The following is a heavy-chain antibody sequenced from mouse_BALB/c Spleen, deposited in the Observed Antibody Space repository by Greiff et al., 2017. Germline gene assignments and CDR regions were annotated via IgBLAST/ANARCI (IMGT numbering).Heavy chain of an antibody. Sequence: EVQLQQSGPGLVKPSQSLSLTCTVTGYSITSDYAWNWIRQFPGNKLEWMGYISYSGSTSYNPSLKSRISITRDTSKNQFFLQLNSVTTEDTATYYCASSLAWSSNYFDYWGQGTTLTVSS. V-gene: IGHV3-2*02. CDR2: ISYSGST. CDR3: ASSLAWSSNYFDY. CDR1: GYSITSDYA. J-gene: IGHJ2*01. D-gene: IGHD2-10*02.